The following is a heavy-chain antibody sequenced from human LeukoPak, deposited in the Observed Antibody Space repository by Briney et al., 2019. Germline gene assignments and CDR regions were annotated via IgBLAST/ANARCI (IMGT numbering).Heavy chain of an antibody. CDR2: ISSSGSTI. CDR1: RLTFTSYE. CDR3: ASRYDDSSGRLFDY. Sequence: GGSLRLSCAASRLTFTSYEMKCVRQAPGKGLEWVSYISSSGSTIYYADSVKGRFTISRDNAKNSLYLQMNSLRAEDTAVYYCASRYDDSSGRLFDYWGQGTLVTVSS. D-gene: IGHD3-22*01. V-gene: IGHV3-48*03. J-gene: IGHJ4*02.